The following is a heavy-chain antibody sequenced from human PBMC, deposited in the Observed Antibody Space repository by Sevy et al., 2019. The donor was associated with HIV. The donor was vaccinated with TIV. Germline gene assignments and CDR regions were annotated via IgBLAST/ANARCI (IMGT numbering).Heavy chain of an antibody. CDR1: EFIFSSYE. V-gene: IGHV3-48*03. J-gene: IGHJ4*02. Sequence: GGSLRLSCAATEFIFSSYEMSWVRQAPGKGLEWVSHISQSGGTTYYSDSVKGRFIISRDNAKNSLYLQMNSLRAEDTAIYYCARDLPPSATTVAHFDYWGQGTLVTVSS. CDR3: ARDLPPSATTVAHFDY. D-gene: IGHD4-17*01. CDR2: ISQSGGTT.